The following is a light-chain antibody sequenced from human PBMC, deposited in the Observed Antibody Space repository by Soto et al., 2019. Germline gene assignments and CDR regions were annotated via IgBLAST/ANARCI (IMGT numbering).Light chain of an antibody. J-gene: IGLJ1*01. CDR3: QSVDTSGSFV. Sequence: SYELTQPPSVSVTPGQTAKIPYSGSALPKQYAAWYQQRPGQAPLLVISQDTERPSGIPERFSRSSSGTTVSSTITGVQAEDEADYYCQSVDTSGSFVVGTGTKVTVL. V-gene: IGLV3-25*02. CDR2: QDT. CDR1: ALPKQY.